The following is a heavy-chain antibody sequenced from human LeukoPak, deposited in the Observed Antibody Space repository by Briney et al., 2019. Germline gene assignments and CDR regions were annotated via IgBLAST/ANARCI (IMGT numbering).Heavy chain of an antibody. J-gene: IGHJ4*02. CDR1: GGSFSGYC. CDR3: ARGGLDHDILTGYSFDY. Sequence: SETLSLTCAVYGGSFSGYCWSWIRQPPGKGLEWIGEINHSGSTNYNPSLKSRVTISVDTSKNQFSLKLSSVTAADMAVYYCARGGLDHDILTGYSFDYWGQGTLVTVSS. D-gene: IGHD3-9*01. CDR2: INHSGST. V-gene: IGHV4-34*01.